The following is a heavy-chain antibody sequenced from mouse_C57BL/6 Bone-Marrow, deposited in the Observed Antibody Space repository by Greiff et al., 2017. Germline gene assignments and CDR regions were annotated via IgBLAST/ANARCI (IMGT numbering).Heavy chain of an antibody. Sequence: VKQRPGQGLEWIGMIHPNSGSTNYNEKFKSKATLTVDKSSSTAYMQLSSLTSEDSAVYYCARTGSAIYYYAMDYWGQGTSVTVSS. J-gene: IGHJ4*01. CDR2: IHPNSGST. CDR3: ARTGSAIYYYAMDY. V-gene: IGHV1-64*01.